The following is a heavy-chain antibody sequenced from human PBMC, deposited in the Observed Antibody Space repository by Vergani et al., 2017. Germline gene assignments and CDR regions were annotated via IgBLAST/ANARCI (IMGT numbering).Heavy chain of an antibody. Sequence: EVRLVESGGGLVQPGGSLRLSCSASGFTVSSTYMTWVRQAPGKGLEWVSAISGSGGSTYYADSVKGRFTISRDNSKNTLYLQMNSLRAEDTAVYYCARLSYDTTPYLQGGYDCWGQGTLVSVSS. J-gene: IGHJ4*02. CDR1: GFTVSSTY. V-gene: IGHV3-23*04. D-gene: IGHD3-22*01. CDR2: ISGSGGST. CDR3: ARLSYDTTPYLQGGYDC.